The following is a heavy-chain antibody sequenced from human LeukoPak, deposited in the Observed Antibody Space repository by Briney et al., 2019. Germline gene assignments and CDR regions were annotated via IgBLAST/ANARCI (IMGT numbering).Heavy chain of an antibody. V-gene: IGHV4-34*01. J-gene: IGHJ4*02. CDR1: GGSFSGYY. CDR2: INHSGST. Sequence: NPSETLSLTCAVYGGSFSGYYWSWIRQPPGKGLEWIGEINHSGSTNYNPSLKSRVTISVDTSKNQSSLKLSSVTAADTAVYYCARGLGVAVAALFDYWGQGTLVTVSS. CDR3: ARGLGVAVAALFDY. D-gene: IGHD6-19*01.